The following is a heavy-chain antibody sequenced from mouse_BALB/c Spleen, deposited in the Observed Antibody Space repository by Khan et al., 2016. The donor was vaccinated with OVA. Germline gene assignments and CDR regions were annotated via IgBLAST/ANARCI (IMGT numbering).Heavy chain of an antibody. CDR1: GFSLTNYG. J-gene: IGHJ4*01. V-gene: IGHV2-6-1*01. D-gene: IGHD2-10*01. Sequence: QVQLKESGPGLVAPSQSLSITCTISGFSLTNYGVHWVRQPPGKGLEWLVVIWSDGSSTYYSALKSRLSISKANYKSTAFLKMNSLQTDDTAKYYASRQPYYHYYIMDYWGQGTSGTVSS. CDR2: IWSDGSS. CDR3: SRQPYYHYYIMDY.